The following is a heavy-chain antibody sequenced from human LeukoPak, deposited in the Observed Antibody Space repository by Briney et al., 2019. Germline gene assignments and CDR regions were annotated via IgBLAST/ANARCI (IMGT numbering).Heavy chain of an antibody. CDR2: IYYSGST. J-gene: IGHJ4*02. CDR3: ARTDYYDSSGAFDY. Sequence: PSETLSLTCTVSGGSISSYYWSWIRQPPEKGLEWIGYIYYSGSTNYNPSLKSRVTISVDTSKNQFSLKLSSVTAADTAVYYCARTDYYDSSGAFDYWGQGTLVTVSS. V-gene: IGHV4-59*01. CDR1: GGSISSYY. D-gene: IGHD3-22*01.